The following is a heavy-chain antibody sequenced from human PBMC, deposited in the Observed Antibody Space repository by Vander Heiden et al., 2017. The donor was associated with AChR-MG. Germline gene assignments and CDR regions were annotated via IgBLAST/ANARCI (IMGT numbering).Heavy chain of an antibody. CDR2: INHSGST. CDR1: GGSFSGYY. Sequence: QVQLQQWGAGLLKPSETLSLTCAVYGGSFSGYYWSWIRQPPGKGLEWIGEINHSGSTNYNPSLKSRVTISVDTSKNQFSLKLSSVTAADTAVYYCARGRGRNTSYYYYYYGMDVWGQGTTVTVSS. D-gene: IGHD2-2*01. CDR3: ARGRGRNTSYYYYYYGMDV. V-gene: IGHV4-34*01. J-gene: IGHJ6*02.